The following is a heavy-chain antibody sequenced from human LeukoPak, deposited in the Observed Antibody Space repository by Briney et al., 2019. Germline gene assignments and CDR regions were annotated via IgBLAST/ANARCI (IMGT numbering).Heavy chain of an antibody. J-gene: IGHJ5*02. CDR3: ARYDSRRNWFDP. CDR1: GGSISSYY. Sequence: PSETLSLTCTVSGGSISSYYWSWIRQPPGKGLEWIGYIYYSGSTNYNPSLKSRVTISVDTSKNQFSLKLSSVTAADTAVYYRARYDSRRNWFDPWGQGTLVTVSS. V-gene: IGHV4-59*01. D-gene: IGHD3-22*01. CDR2: IYYSGST.